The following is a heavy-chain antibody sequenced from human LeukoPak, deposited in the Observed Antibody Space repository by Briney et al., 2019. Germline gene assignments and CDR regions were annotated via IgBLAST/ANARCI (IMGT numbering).Heavy chain of an antibody. CDR3: ARDSWRLGELFPLDY. Sequence: PGGSLRLSCAASGFTVSSNYMSWVRQAPGKGLEWVSVIYSGGSTYYADYVKGRFTISRDNSKNTLYLQMNSLRAEDTAVDYCARDSWRLGELFPLDYWGQGTLVTVSS. CDR2: IYSGGST. J-gene: IGHJ4*02. CDR1: GFTVSSNY. D-gene: IGHD3-10*01. V-gene: IGHV3-66*01.